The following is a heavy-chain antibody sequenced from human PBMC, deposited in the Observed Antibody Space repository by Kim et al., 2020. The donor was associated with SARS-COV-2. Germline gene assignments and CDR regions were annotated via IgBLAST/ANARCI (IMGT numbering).Heavy chain of an antibody. J-gene: IGHJ4*02. D-gene: IGHD3-10*01. V-gene: IGHV3-23*01. Sequence: GGSLRPSCAASGFTFSTYAMSWVRQAPGTGLDWVSSISGRGGSTNYADSVKGRFTISRDNSKNTLFLQMNSLRAEDTAVYYCAKEHYYSGSGSYAPSDYWGQGTLVTVSS. CDR1: GFTFSTYA. CDR3: AKEHYYSGSGSYAPSDY. CDR2: ISGRGGST.